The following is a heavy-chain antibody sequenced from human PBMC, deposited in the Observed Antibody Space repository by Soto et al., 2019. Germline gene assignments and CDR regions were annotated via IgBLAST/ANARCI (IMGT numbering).Heavy chain of an antibody. D-gene: IGHD3-9*01. V-gene: IGHV3-11*05. CDR3: ARDADILTGSDAFDI. CDR2: IGRSSSYT. CDR1: GFTFSDYY. J-gene: IGHJ3*02. Sequence: QVQLVESGGGLVKPGGSLRLSCAASGFTFSDYYMSWLRQAPGKGLEWVSYIGRSSSYTNYADSVKGRFTISRDNAKNSLYLQMNSLRAEDTAVYYCARDADILTGSDAFDIWGQGTMVTVSS.